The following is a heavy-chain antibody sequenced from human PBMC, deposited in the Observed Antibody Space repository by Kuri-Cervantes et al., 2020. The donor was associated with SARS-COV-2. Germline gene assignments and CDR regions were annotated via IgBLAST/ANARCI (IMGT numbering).Heavy chain of an antibody. J-gene: IGHJ4*02. D-gene: IGHD6-19*01. Sequence: GESLKISCAASGFTFSNYAIHWVRQAPGKGLEWVAVISYDGSNKYYADSVKGRFTISRDNSKNTLYLQMNSLRAEDTAVYYCAKDLTFGMVAGTEVLDSWGQGTLVTVSS. V-gene: IGHV3-30*07. CDR2: ISYDGSNK. CDR3: AKDLTFGMVAGTEVLDS. CDR1: GFTFSNYA.